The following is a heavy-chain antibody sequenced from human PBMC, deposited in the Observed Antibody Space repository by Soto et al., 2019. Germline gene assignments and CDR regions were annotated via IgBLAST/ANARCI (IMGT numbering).Heavy chain of an antibody. J-gene: IGHJ4*02. Sequence: EVQLLESGGGLVQPGGSLRLSCAVSGFTFSMYAMSWVRQAPGKGLEWVSAISGRGDSTFYADSVKGRVTISRDNSKKTLFLQMNSLRAEDTAIYYCARWLVGASGAPDYWGQGTPVTVSS. CDR1: GFTFSMYA. D-gene: IGHD1-26*01. CDR3: ARWLVGASGAPDY. V-gene: IGHV3-23*01. CDR2: ISGRGDST.